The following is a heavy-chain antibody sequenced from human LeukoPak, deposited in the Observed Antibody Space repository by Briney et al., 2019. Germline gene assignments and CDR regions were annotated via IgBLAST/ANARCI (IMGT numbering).Heavy chain of an antibody. D-gene: IGHD3-22*01. J-gene: IGHJ4*02. CDR2: IYPGDSDT. Sequence: GEPLKFSCRGSGYSFTSYWSGGVRKMPGKGLEWMGIIYPGDSDTRYSPSFQGQVTISADKSISTAYLQWSSLKASDTAMYYCARPSYYDSSRYSLDYWEQGTLVTVSS. V-gene: IGHV5-51*01. CDR1: GYSFTSYW. CDR3: ARPSYYDSSRYSLDY.